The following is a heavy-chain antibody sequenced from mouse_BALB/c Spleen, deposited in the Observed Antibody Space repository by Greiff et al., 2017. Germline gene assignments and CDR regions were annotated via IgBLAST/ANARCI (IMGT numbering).Heavy chain of an antibody. CDR1: GFTFSSYG. D-gene: IGHD1-1*01. J-gene: IGHJ2*01. Sequence: EVKLVESGGGLVQPGGSLKLSCAASGFTFSSYGMSWVRQTPDKRLELVATINSNGGSTYYPDSVKGRFTISRDNAKNTLYLQMSSLKSEDTAMYYCARDVTTVVATYNYFDYWGQGTTLTVSS. CDR2: INSNGGST. V-gene: IGHV5-6-3*01. CDR3: ARDVTTVVATYNYFDY.